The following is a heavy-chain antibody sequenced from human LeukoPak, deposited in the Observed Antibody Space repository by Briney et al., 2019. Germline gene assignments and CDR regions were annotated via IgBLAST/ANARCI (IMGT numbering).Heavy chain of an antibody. D-gene: IGHD6-13*01. Sequence: PGGSLRLSCAASGFTFSSYWMSWVRQAPGKGLEWVANIKQDGSEKYYVDSVKGRFTISRDNAKNSLYLQMNSLRAEDTAVYYCARVSSSWYYRQYYFDYWGQGTLVTVSS. CDR1: GFTFSSYW. V-gene: IGHV3-7*04. J-gene: IGHJ4*02. CDR3: ARVSSSWYYRQYYFDY. CDR2: IKQDGSEK.